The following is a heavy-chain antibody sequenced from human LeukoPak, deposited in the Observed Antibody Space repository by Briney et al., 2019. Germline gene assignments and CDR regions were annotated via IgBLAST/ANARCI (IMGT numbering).Heavy chain of an antibody. CDR3: AKDGNYIAAPQYYFDY. V-gene: IGHV3-53*01. CDR2: LYRGGNT. D-gene: IGHD6-6*01. J-gene: IGHJ4*02. CDR1: GFSISSNY. Sequence: GGSLRLSCAASGFSISSNYMSWVRQAPGKGLEWVSDLYRGGNTYYADSVRGRFTISRDNSKNTLYLQMNSLRAEDTAVYYCAKDGNYIAAPQYYFDYWGQGTLVTVSS.